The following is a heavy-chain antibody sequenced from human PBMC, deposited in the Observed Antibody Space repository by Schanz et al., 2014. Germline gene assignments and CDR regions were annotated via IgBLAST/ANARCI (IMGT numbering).Heavy chain of an antibody. V-gene: IGHV1-18*01. J-gene: IGHJ4*02. Sequence: QVQLVQSGAEVKKPGASVKVSCKASGYTFTSYGISWVRQAPGQGLEWMGWINVGNGNMKYSQKFQGRVTITRDTSASTAYMELTSLRSEDTAVHYCARGRGFYDYWGQGTLVTVSS. CDR3: ARGRGFYDY. D-gene: IGHD3-10*01. CDR1: GYTFTSYG. CDR2: INVGNGNM.